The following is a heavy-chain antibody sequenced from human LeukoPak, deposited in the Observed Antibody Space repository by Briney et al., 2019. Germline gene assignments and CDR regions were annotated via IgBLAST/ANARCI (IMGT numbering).Heavy chain of an antibody. D-gene: IGHD1-20*01. Sequence: PSQTLSLTCTVSGGSISSGSYYWSWIRQPPGKGLEWIGRIYTSGSTNYHPSLKSRVTISVDTSKNQFSLKLSSVTDADTAVYYCARDNWNDSLNRFEPWGQGTLVTVSS. CDR2: IYTSGST. CDR3: ARDNWNDSLNRFEP. J-gene: IGHJ5*02. CDR1: GGSISSGSYY. V-gene: IGHV4-61*02.